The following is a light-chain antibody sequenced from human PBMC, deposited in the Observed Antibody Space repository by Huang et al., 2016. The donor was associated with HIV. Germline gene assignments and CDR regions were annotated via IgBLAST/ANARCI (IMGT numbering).Light chain of an antibody. Sequence: DIIMTQSPDSLAVSLGERATLNCRSSQSVYSSSTNKDYMAWFQKKPGQPPRLLLFWASTREAGVPDRFRGSGSGTHFTLTIANLEAEDAAIYYCQQYYSSPQTFGQGTRVEVK. J-gene: IGKJ1*01. V-gene: IGKV4-1*01. CDR1: QSVYSSSTNKDY. CDR3: QQYYSSPQT. CDR2: WAS.